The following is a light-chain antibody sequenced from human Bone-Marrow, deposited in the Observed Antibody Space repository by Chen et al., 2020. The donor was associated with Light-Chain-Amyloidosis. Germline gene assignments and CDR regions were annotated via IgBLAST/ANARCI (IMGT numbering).Light chain of an antibody. CDR1: NIGSTS. Sequence: SYVLTQPSSVSVAPGQTATIACGGNNIGSTSVHWYQQTPGQAPLLVVYDDSDRPSGIPERLSGSNSGNTATLTIRRVEAGDEAEYYCQVWERSSDRPVFGGGTKLTGL. CDR3: QVWERSSDRPV. V-gene: IGLV3-21*02. CDR2: DDS. J-gene: IGLJ3*02.